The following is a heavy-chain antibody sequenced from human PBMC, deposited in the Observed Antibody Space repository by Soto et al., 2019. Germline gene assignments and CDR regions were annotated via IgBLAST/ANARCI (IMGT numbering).Heavy chain of an antibody. Sequence: ASVKVSCKASGYTFTSYGISWVRQAPGQGLEWMGWISAYNGNTNYAQKLQGRVTMTTDTSTSTAYMELRSLRSDDTAVYYCARDPGNDCSSTSCYYGMDVWGQGTTVTVSS. CDR2: ISAYNGNT. J-gene: IGHJ6*02. D-gene: IGHD2-2*01. CDR3: ARDPGNDCSSTSCYYGMDV. V-gene: IGHV1-18*01. CDR1: GYTFTSYG.